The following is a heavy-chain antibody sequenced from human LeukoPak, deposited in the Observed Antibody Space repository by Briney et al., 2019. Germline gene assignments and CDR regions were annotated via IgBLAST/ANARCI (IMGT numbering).Heavy chain of an antibody. J-gene: IGHJ4*02. CDR1: GFTFDDYA. V-gene: IGHV3-9*01. Sequence: PGGSLRLSCAASGFTFDDYAMHWVRQAPGKDLEWVSGISWNSGSIGYADSVKGRFTISRDNAKNSLYLQMNSLRAEDTALYYCAKDALLVGATPIFDYWGQGTPVTVSS. D-gene: IGHD1-26*01. CDR2: ISWNSGSI. CDR3: AKDALLVGATPIFDY.